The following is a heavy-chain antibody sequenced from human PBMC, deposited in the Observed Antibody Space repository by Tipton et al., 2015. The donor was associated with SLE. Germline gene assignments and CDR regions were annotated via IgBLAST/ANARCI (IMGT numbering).Heavy chain of an antibody. Sequence: TLSLTCTVSGGSISLHYWSWIRQPPGKGLEWTGTIYYSGSTYYNPSLKSRGSISVDTSKNQFSLKLSSVTAADTAVYYCARGQNTYDFWTGSYSQGLDVWGQGTTVTVSS. CDR1: GGSISLHY. CDR2: IYYSGST. CDR3: ARGQNTYDFWTGSYSQGLDV. V-gene: IGHV4-59*04. D-gene: IGHD3-3*01. J-gene: IGHJ6*02.